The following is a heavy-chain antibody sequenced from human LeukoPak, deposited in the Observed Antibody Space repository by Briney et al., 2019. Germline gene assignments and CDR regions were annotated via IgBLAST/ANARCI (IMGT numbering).Heavy chain of an antibody. CDR1: GYTFTSDG. CDR3: ARAYSGSYYYY. CDR2: ISAYNGNT. D-gene: IGHD1-26*01. Sequence: GASVKVSCKASGYTFTSDGISWVRQAPGQGLEWMGWISAYNGNTDYAQKFQGRVTMTTDTSTSTAYMEVRSLRSDDTAVYYCARAYSGSYYYYWGQGTLVTVSS. V-gene: IGHV1-18*01. J-gene: IGHJ4*02.